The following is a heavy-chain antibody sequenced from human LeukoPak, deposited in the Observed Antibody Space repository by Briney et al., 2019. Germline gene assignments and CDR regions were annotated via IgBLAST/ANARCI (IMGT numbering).Heavy chain of an antibody. CDR2: ITGSGGGT. D-gene: IGHD4-17*01. CDR3: AKDPNGDYIGAFDF. V-gene: IGHV3-23*01. Sequence: PGGSLRLSCAASGITFSSYAMIWVRQAPDKGLEWVAAITGSGGGTYYGDSAEGRFTISRDNSKNTLYLQMNSLRAEDTAVYYCAKDPNGDYIGAFDFWGQGTMVTVSS. J-gene: IGHJ3*01. CDR1: GITFSSYA.